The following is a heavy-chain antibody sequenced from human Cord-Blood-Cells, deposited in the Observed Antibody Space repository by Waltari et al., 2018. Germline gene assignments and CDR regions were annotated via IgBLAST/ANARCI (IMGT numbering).Heavy chain of an antibody. CDR1: GGSISSSSYY. Sequence: QLQLQESGPGLVKPSETLSLTCTVSGGSISSSSYYWGWVRQPPGKGLEWIGGIYYSGGTYSTPSLKSRVTISVDTSKNQFSLKLSSVTAADTAVYYCARLGELELPFDYWGQGTLVTVSS. V-gene: IGHV4-39*01. J-gene: IGHJ4*02. CDR2: IYYSGGT. D-gene: IGHD1-7*01. CDR3: ARLGELELPFDY.